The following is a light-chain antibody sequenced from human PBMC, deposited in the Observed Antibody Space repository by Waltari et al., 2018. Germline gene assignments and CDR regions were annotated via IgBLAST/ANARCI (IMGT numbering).Light chain of an antibody. J-gene: IGKJ4*01. CDR3: QQRHSWPLT. CDR1: QSINNY. CDR2: DVS. V-gene: IGKV3-11*01. Sequence: ENVLTQSPATLSLSPGERATLSCRASQSINNYLAWYQQKPGQAPRLLIYDVSTRATGIPARFSGSGSVTDFTLSISSLETEDFAVYYCQQRHSWPLTFGGGTKVEIK.